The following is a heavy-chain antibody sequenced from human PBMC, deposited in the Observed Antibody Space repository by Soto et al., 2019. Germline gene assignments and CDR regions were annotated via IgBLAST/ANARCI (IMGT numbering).Heavy chain of an antibody. D-gene: IGHD5-18*01. J-gene: IGHJ4*02. Sequence: GGSLRLSCSASGFTFSSYAMHWVRQAPGKGLEYVSAISSNGGSTYYADSVKGRFTISRDNSKNTLYLQMSSLRAEDTAVYYCVKGPSTAMDHFFDYWGQGTLVTVSS. CDR2: ISSNGGST. V-gene: IGHV3-64D*08. CDR1: GFTFSSYA. CDR3: VKGPSTAMDHFFDY.